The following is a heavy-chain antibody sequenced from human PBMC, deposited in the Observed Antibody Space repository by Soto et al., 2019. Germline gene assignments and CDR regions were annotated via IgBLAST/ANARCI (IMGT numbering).Heavy chain of an antibody. J-gene: IGHJ4*02. Sequence: QVQLVQSGAEVKKPGASVKVSCKASGYSFTNFYLHWVRQAPGQGLEWMGIINPSTTSTVNAQKFQGRITMTRDTSTSTVYMELRSLRSDDTAVYYCARDTADSSGYYFDNWGQGTLVTVSS. CDR3: ARDTADSSGYYFDN. CDR2: INPSTTST. CDR1: GYSFTNFY. V-gene: IGHV1-46*01. D-gene: IGHD3-22*01.